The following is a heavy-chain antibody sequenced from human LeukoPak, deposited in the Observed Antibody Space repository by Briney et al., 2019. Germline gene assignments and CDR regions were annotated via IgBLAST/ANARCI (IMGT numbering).Heavy chain of an antibody. J-gene: IGHJ4*02. CDR2: INSDGSTT. V-gene: IGHV3-74*01. CDR3: ARDFEDYDSSGYYGY. Sequence: GGSLRLSCVASGFIFSNYWMHWVRQAPGKGLVWVSHINSDGSTTSYADSVKGRFTISRDNSKNTLYLQMNSLRAEDTAVYYCARDFEDYDSSGYYGYWGQGTLVTVSS. D-gene: IGHD3-22*01. CDR1: GFIFSNYW.